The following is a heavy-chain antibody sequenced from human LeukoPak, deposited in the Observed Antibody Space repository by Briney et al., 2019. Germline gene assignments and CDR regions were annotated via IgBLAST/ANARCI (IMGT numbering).Heavy chain of an antibody. V-gene: IGHV4-39*01. D-gene: IGHD6-6*01. CDR3: ARWGIAPRPDY. CDR2: IYYSGST. Sequence: SETLSLTCTVSGGSISSSSYYWGWIRQPPGKGLEWIGSIYYSGSTYYNPSLKSRVTISVDTSKNQFSLKLSSVTAADTAVYYCARWGIAPRPDYRGQGTLVTVSS. J-gene: IGHJ4*02. CDR1: GGSISSSSYY.